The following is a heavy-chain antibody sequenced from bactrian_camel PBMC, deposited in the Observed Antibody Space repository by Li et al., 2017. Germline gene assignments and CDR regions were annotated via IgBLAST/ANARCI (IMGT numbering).Heavy chain of an antibody. D-gene: IGHD4*01. CDR2: ISRDGKT. V-gene: IGHV3S53*01. J-gene: IGHJ4*01. CDR1: GDTINSYC. Sequence: QLVESGGGSVQAGGSLQLSCAASGDTINSYCMGWFRRAPTGEREGVAFISRDGKTRYTESVEGRFTISRDYNKHTLVLQMNNLAPEDTAMYYCAADLCGSYDSDDIDAPQRDPLKEYEYIYWGRGPRSPSP. CDR3: AADLCGSYDSDDIDAPQRDPLKEYEYIY.